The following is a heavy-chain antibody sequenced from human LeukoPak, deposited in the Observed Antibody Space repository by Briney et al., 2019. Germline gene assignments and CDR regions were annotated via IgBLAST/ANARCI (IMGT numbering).Heavy chain of an antibody. CDR3: ARPYGDQEGGVGAFDI. Sequence: GASVKVSCKASGYTFTSYYMHWVRQAPGQGLEWMGIINPSGGSTSYAQKFQGRVTMTRDTSTSTVYMELSSLRSEDTAVYYCARPYGDQEGGVGAFDIWGQGTMVTVSS. CDR1: GYTFTSYY. D-gene: IGHD4-17*01. CDR2: INPSGGST. V-gene: IGHV1-46*01. J-gene: IGHJ3*02.